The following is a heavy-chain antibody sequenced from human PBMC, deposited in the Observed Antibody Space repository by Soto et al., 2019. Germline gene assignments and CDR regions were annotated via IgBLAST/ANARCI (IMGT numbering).Heavy chain of an antibody. D-gene: IGHD3-22*01. V-gene: IGHV4-59*08. J-gene: IGHJ5*02. Sequence: PSETLSLTCTVSGGSISSYYWSWIRQPPGKGLEWIGYIYYSGSTNYNPSLKSRVTISVDTSKNQFSLKLSSVTAADTAVYYCATLQGYDRSGYSDNWFDPRGQGTLVTVSS. CDR3: ATLQGYDRSGYSDNWFDP. CDR2: IYYSGST. CDR1: GGSISSYY.